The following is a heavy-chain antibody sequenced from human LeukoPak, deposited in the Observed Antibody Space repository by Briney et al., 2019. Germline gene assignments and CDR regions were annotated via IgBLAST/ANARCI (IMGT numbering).Heavy chain of an antibody. Sequence: GGSLRLSCAASGFTVSSYSMHWVRQAPGKGLEWVAFISYDGNNKYYADSVKGRFTISRDNSKNTLYLQITSLRTEDTAVYYCARGYHILTGYYYWYFDLWGRGPLVTVSS. D-gene: IGHD3-9*01. CDR2: ISYDGNNK. V-gene: IGHV3-30*04. CDR3: ARGYHILTGYYYWYFDL. CDR1: GFTVSSYS. J-gene: IGHJ2*01.